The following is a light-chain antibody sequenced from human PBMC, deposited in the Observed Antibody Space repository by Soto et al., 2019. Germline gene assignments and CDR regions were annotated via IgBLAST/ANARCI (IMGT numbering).Light chain of an antibody. Sequence: QSALTQPASVSGSPGQSITISCTGTSSDVGGSHYVSWYQHHPGKAPKLMLYEVSNRPSGVSNRFSGSKSGNTASLTISGLQAEDEADYYCCSYARGTSLYVFGTGTKLTVL. CDR1: SSDVGGSHY. V-gene: IGLV2-14*01. CDR2: EVS. CDR3: CSYARGTSLYV. J-gene: IGLJ1*01.